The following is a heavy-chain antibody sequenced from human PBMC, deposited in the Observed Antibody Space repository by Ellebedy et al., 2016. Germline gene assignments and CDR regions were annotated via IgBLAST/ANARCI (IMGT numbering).Heavy chain of an antibody. V-gene: IGHV3-21*03. CDR3: VPAAKGAYYTFMDV. CDR2: ISSTSNYI. D-gene: IGHD2-2*01. CDR1: GFSFRSYS. Sequence: GGSLRLXCAGSGFSFRSYSMNWVRQAPGKGLEWVSSISSTSNYIYYADSVRGRFTISRDNAKNSLYLQMNSLRAEDIAVYYCVPAAKGAYYTFMDVWGKGTTVNVSS. J-gene: IGHJ6*03.